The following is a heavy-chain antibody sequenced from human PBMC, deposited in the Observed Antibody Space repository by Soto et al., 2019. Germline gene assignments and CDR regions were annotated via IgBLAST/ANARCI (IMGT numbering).Heavy chain of an antibody. D-gene: IGHD3-22*01. J-gene: IGHJ4*02. V-gene: IGHV4-30-4*01. CDR1: GGSIISGDDY. CDR3: AKFYYYDRTRIDY. CDR2: IYYSGST. Sequence: LSLTCTVSGGSIISGDDYWSWIRQTPGKGLEFIGYIYYSGSTYYNPSLQSRTTISVDTSKRRFSLNLSSVTAADTAVYYCAKFYYYDRTRIDYWGEGALVTVSS.